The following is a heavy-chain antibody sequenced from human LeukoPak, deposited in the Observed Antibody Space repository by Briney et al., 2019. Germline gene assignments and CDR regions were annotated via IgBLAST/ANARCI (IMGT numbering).Heavy chain of an antibody. V-gene: IGHV3-30*18. Sequence: GGSLRLSCAAPGFTFSSYGMHWVRQAPGKGLEWVAVISYDGSNKYYADSVKGRFTISRDNSKNTLYLQMNSLRAEDTAVYYCAKTNSGSYLGGYYFDYWGQGTLVTVSS. CDR3: AKTNSGSYLGGYYFDY. CDR2: ISYDGSNK. D-gene: IGHD1-26*01. J-gene: IGHJ4*02. CDR1: GFTFSSYG.